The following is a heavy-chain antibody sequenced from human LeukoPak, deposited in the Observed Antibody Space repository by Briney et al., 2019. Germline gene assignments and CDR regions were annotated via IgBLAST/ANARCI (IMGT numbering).Heavy chain of an antibody. CDR1: GYSISSGYY. CDR3: ARTPYYYDSSGYYQFNWFDP. J-gene: IGHJ5*02. D-gene: IGHD3-22*01. Sequence: NPSETLSLTCTVSGYSISSGYYWGWIRQPPGEGLGGIGNIYHSESTYYNPSLKSQVTISIDTAKNQLSQKLGCVTAADTAVYYCARTPYYYDSSGYYQFNWFDPWGQGTLVTVSS. V-gene: IGHV4-38-2*02. CDR2: IYHSEST.